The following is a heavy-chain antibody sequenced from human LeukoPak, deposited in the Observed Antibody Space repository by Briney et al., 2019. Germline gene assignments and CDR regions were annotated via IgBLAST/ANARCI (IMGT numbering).Heavy chain of an antibody. J-gene: IGHJ4*02. CDR2: IWYDGSNK. V-gene: IGHV3-33*01. Sequence: PGGSLRLSCAASGFTFSSYGMHWVRQAPGKGLEGVAIIWYDGSNKYYADSVKGRFTISRDSSKNTLYLQMNSLRAEDTAVYYCAREGGGKEFDYWGQGTLVTVSS. D-gene: IGHD3-16*01. CDR1: GFTFSSYG. CDR3: AREGGGKEFDY.